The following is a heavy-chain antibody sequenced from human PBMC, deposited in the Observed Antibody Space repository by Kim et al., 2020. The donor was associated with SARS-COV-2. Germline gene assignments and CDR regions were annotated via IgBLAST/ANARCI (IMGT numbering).Heavy chain of an antibody. Sequence: NPSLKSRVTISVDTSKNQFSLKLSSVTAADTAVYYCARGLTQGIQAGFDPWGQGTLVTVSS. V-gene: IGHV4-39*07. J-gene: IGHJ5*02. D-gene: IGHD3-16*01. CDR3: ARGLTQGIQAGFDP.